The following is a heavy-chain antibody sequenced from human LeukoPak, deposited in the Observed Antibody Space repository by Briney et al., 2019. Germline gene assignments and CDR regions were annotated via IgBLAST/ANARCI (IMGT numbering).Heavy chain of an antibody. Sequence: SETLSLTCTVSGGSISTYYWSWIRQPAGKGLEWIGRIYTSGSTNYNPSLKSRVTMSVGTSKNQFSLKLSSVTAADTAMYYCVREFDYWGQGILVTVSS. CDR1: GGSISTYY. CDR2: IYTSGST. V-gene: IGHV4-4*07. J-gene: IGHJ4*02. CDR3: VREFDY.